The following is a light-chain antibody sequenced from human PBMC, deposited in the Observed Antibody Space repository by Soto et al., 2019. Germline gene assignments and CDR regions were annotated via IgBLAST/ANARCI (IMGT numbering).Light chain of an antibody. CDR2: GAS. Sequence: IVLTQSPGTLSLSPWERATLSCRASQSVSSSYLAWYQQKPGQAPRLLIYGASSRATGIPDRFSGSGSGTDFTLTISRLEPEDFAVYYCQQYGSSGTFGQGTRLEIK. V-gene: IGKV3-20*01. CDR3: QQYGSSGT. CDR1: QSVSSSY. J-gene: IGKJ5*01.